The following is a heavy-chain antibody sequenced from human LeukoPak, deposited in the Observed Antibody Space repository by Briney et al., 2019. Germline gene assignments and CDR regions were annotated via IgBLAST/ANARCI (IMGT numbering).Heavy chain of an antibody. J-gene: IGHJ6*03. Sequence: GGSLRLSCAASGFTFDDYAMHWVRQAPGKGLEWVSGISLNSGSIGYADSVKGRFTISRDNAKNSLYLQMNSLRAEHTALYYCAKAQSPFYYMDVWGKGTTVTISS. V-gene: IGHV3-9*01. CDR1: GFTFDDYA. CDR2: ISLNSGSI. CDR3: AKAQSPFYYMDV.